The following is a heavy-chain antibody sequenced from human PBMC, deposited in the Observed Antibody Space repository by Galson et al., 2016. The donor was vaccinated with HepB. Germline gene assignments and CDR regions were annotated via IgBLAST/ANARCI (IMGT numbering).Heavy chain of an antibody. CDR2: ISHSGIT. CDR1: DFSINAGYH. J-gene: IGHJ4*02. D-gene: IGHD3-16*01. Sequence: SETLSLTCNVSDFSINAGYHWGWIRQPPGKGLEWIGTISHSGITYYNPSLKSRVTISLDTSKNQFSLNLNSATAGDTAVSFCTRERWGSTIPDYWGQGTLVTVSS. V-gene: IGHV4-38-2*02. CDR3: TRERWGSTIPDY.